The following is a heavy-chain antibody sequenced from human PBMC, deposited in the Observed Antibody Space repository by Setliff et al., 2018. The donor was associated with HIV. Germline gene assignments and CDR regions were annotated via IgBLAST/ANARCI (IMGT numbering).Heavy chain of an antibody. Sequence: RLSCAASGFTFSSYSMNWVRQAPGKGLEWVSSISSSSSYIYYADSVKGRFTISRDNAKNSLYLQMNSLRAEDTAVYYCVRDGFVGKGGFDYWGQGTLVTVSS. CDR1: GFTFSSYS. D-gene: IGHD7-27*01. J-gene: IGHJ4*02. CDR2: ISSSSSYI. CDR3: VRDGFVGKGGFDY. V-gene: IGHV3-21*01.